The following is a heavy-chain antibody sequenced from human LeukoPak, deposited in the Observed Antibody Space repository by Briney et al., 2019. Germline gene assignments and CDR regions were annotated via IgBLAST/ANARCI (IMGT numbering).Heavy chain of an antibody. CDR2: IYSGGST. D-gene: IGHD2-21*01. CDR1: GFTVSSNF. J-gene: IGHJ4*02. CDR3: TRGGGGSFPHY. Sequence: GGSLRLSCAASGFTVSSNFLSWVRQPPGKGLEWVSDIYSGGSTYYADSVKGRFTISRDNSMNTLYLQMNSLRAEDTAVYYCTRGGGGSFPHYWGQGTLVTVSS. V-gene: IGHV3-53*05.